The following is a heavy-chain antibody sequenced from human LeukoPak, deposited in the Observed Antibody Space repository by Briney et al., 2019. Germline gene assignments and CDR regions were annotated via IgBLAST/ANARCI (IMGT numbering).Heavy chain of an antibody. CDR1: GYTFTAFY. Sequence: ASVKASCKAAGYTFTAFYIHWVGQSPGQRLEWMGWINPNSGGTNYEQKFQGRVTLTRDTSISTVYMELSGLTSDDTAVYYCARARPVDYYDSSGYPHYFDYWGQGTLVTVSS. CDR2: INPNSGGT. J-gene: IGHJ4*02. V-gene: IGHV1-2*02. D-gene: IGHD3-22*01. CDR3: ARARPVDYYDSSGYPHYFDY.